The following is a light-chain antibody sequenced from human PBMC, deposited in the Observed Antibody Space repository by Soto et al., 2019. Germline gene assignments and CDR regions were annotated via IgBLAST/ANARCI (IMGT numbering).Light chain of an antibody. V-gene: IGKV1-5*03. CDR1: QSVSDW. Sequence: DIQMTQSPSTLSASVGDRVTITCRASQSVSDWLAWYQQKPGKAPNLLIFRASKLESGVPSRFSGSGSGTDFTLTISRLEPDDFATYYCQQYTSHSVTFGQGTKVEIK. CDR2: RAS. J-gene: IGKJ1*01. CDR3: QQYTSHSVT.